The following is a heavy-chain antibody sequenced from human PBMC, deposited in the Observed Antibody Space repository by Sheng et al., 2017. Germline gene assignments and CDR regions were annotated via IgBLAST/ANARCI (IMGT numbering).Heavy chain of an antibody. V-gene: IGHV3-23*01. CDR1: GFTFSSYA. J-gene: IGHJ4*02. CDR2: ISGGGGST. D-gene: IGHD5-18*01. CDR3: LKDRGYNYGSSFDS. Sequence: EVQLLESGGGLVQPGGSLRLSCAASGFTFSSYAMSWVRQAPGKGLEWVSTISGGGGSTFYADSVKGRFTISRDNSKSTLYLQMNSLRADDTAEYYCLKDRGYNYGSSFDSWGQGALVTVSS.